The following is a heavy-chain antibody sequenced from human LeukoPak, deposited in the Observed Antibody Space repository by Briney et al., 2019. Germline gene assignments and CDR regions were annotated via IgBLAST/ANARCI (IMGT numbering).Heavy chain of an antibody. J-gene: IGHJ4*02. Sequence: SETLSLTCIVSGYSINSGYHWGWIRQPPGKGLEWIGSIYHSGSTYYNPSLKSRVTISIDTSKNQFSLKLSSVTAADTAVYYCASQGEWLLLYYWGQGTLVTVSS. V-gene: IGHV4-38-2*02. D-gene: IGHD3-3*01. CDR1: GYSINSGYH. CDR3: ASQGEWLLLYY. CDR2: IYHSGST.